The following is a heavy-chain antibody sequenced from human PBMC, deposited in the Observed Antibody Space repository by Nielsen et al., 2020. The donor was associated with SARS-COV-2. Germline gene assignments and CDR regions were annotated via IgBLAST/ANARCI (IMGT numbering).Heavy chain of an antibody. Sequence: ASVKVSCKASGYTFTSYAMNWVRQAPGQGLEWMGWINTNTGNPTYAQGFTGRFVFSLDTSVSTAYLQISSLKAEDTAVYYCARLTSLVTYDILTGYSWFDPWGQGTLVTVSS. CDR3: ARLTSLVTYDILTGYSWFDP. J-gene: IGHJ5*02. CDR1: GYTFTSYA. V-gene: IGHV7-4-1*02. CDR2: INTNTGNP. D-gene: IGHD3-9*01.